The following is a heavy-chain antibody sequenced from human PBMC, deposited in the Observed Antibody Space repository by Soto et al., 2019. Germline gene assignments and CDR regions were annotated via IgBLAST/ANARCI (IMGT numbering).Heavy chain of an antibody. V-gene: IGHV3-33*01. D-gene: IGHD3-22*01. CDR2: IYYDGSNK. CDR1: GFTFSSYG. J-gene: IGHJ4*02. CDR3: ARDSKDDSSGYYAGFDY. Sequence: QVQLVESGGGVVQPGRSLRLSCAVSGFTFSSYGMNWVRQAPGKGLEWLAAIYYDGSNKYYADSVMGRFTICRDNFKNTLYLHMTSXRAEXXALYYCARDSKDDSSGYYAGFDYWGQGTLVTV.